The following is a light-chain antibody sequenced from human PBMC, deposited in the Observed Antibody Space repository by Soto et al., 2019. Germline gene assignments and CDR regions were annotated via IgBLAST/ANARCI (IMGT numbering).Light chain of an antibody. J-gene: IGKJ3*01. CDR3: QHRNNRPFS. Sequence: EIVFTQSPGTLSLSPGERATLSCRASQSVRNYLAWYQQRPGQAPRLLIYDASHRETGIPARFSGSGSGTEFTLTISGLEPEDFAIYYCQHRNNRPFSFGPGTQVDIK. CDR1: QSVRNY. V-gene: IGKV3-11*01. CDR2: DAS.